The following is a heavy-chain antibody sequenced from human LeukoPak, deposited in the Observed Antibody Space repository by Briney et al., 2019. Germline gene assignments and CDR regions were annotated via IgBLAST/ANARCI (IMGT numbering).Heavy chain of an antibody. V-gene: IGHV3-48*04. CDR1: GFTFSSYA. J-gene: IGHJ4*02. CDR3: ARAGVDTSGYYYQGFDY. D-gene: IGHD3-3*01. Sequence: GGSLRLSCAASGFTFSSYAMSWVRQAPGKGLEWVSYISSSGSTIYYADSVKGRFTISRDNAKNSLYLQMNSLRAEDTAVYYCARAGVDTSGYYYQGFDYWGQGTLVTVSS. CDR2: ISSSGSTI.